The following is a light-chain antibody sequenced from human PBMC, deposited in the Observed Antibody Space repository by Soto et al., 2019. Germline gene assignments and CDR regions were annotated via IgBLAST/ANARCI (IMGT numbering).Light chain of an antibody. CDR3: SSYTSSSTLYV. J-gene: IGLJ1*01. V-gene: IGLV2-14*01. CDR1: SSDVGGYNY. Sequence: QSALTQPASVSGSPGQSITISCTGTSSDVGGYNYVSWYQQHPGKVPKLMIYDVSNRPSGVSNRFSGSKSGNTASLTISGLQAADEAAYSCSSYTSSSTLYVFGTGTKLTV. CDR2: DVS.